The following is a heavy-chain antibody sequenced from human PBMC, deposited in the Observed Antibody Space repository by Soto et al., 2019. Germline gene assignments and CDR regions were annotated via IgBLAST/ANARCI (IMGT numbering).Heavy chain of an antibody. CDR3: ARQLYSGSLLWFDP. D-gene: IGHD2-15*01. CDR2: IHYTGST. CDR1: DGSISSYY. V-gene: IGHV4-59*08. J-gene: IGHJ5*02. Sequence: QVQLQESGPGLVKPSETLSLNCSVSDGSISSYYWNWIRQPPGKGLEWIGYIHYTGSTNYNPSLKSRVTISVDTSQIQFSLKLSSVTDADTAVYYCARQLYSGSLLWFDPWGQGTLVTVSS.